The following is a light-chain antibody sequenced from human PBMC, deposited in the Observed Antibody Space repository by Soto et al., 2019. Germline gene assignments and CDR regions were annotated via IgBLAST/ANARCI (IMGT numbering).Light chain of an antibody. J-gene: IGKJ3*01. CDR3: QQYNSYFPFT. V-gene: IGKV1-5*01. Sequence: DIQMTQSPSTLSASVGDRVTITCRASQSISSWLAWYQQKPGKAPKLLIYDASSLESGVPSRFSGSGSGTEFTLTISSLQPDDFETYYCQQYNSYFPFTFGPGTKVDIK. CDR1: QSISSW. CDR2: DAS.